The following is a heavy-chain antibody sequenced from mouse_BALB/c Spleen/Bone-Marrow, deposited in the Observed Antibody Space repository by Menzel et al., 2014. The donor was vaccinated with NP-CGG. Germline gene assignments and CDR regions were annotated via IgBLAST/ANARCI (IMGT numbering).Heavy chain of an antibody. CDR3: ARSRDYYDNNSFAY. V-gene: IGHV1-54*03. CDR1: GYVFTDFL. CDR2: INPGSGGT. Sequence: LVESGAELVRPGTSLKVSCQASGYVFTDFLLEWVKQRPGQGLEWVGVINPGSGGTNYNEKFKDKATLTADISSSTAYMQLSSLTSDDSAVYFCARSRDYYDNNSFAYWGQGTLVTVSA. D-gene: IGHD1-1*01. J-gene: IGHJ3*01.